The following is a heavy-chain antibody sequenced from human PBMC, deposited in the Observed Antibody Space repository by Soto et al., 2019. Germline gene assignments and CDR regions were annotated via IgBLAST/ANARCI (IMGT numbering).Heavy chain of an antibody. V-gene: IGHV4-59*01. CDR1: GGSISSYY. Sequence: SETLSLTCTVSGGSISSYYWSWIRQPPGKGLAWIGYIYYSGSTNYNPSLKSRVTISVDTSKNQFSLKLSSVTAADTAVYYCARLLYDSRGYYYFDCWGQGTQVTVSS. J-gene: IGHJ4*02. CDR3: ARLLYDSRGYYYFDC. CDR2: IYYSGST. D-gene: IGHD3-22*01.